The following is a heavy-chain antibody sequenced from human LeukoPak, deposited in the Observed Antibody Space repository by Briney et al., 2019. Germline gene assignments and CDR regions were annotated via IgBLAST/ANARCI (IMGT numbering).Heavy chain of an antibody. CDR1: GGTFSSYA. J-gene: IGHJ6*02. CDR2: IIPILGIA. Sequence: SVKVSCKASGGTFSSYAISWVRQAPGQGLEWMGRIIPILGIANYAQKFQGRVTITADKSTSTAYMELSSLRSEDTAVYYCASRGGYCSSTSCPARDYYYYGMDVWGQGTTVTVSS. D-gene: IGHD2-2*01. V-gene: IGHV1-69*04. CDR3: ASRGGYCSSTSCPARDYYYYGMDV.